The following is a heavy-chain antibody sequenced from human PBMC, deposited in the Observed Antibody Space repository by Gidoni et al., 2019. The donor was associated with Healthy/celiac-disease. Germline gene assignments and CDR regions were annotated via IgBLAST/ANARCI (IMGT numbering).Heavy chain of an antibody. Sequence: DVQLLESGGGLVQPGGSLRLSCAASGFTFSSYPMSWLRQAPGKGLEWVSVISGSGDNTYYADSLKGRFTISRDNSKNTLYLQMNSLRAEDTAVYYCAKFLRGYYYYMDVWGKGTTVTVSS. CDR1: GFTFSSYP. CDR3: AKFLRGYYYYMDV. CDR2: ISGSGDNT. V-gene: IGHV3-23*01. J-gene: IGHJ6*03.